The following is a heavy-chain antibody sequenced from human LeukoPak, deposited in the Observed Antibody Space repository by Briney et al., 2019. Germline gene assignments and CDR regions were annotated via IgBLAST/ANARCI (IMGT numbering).Heavy chain of an antibody. CDR3: ARDTSPSSRGSYFDALAM. CDR2: ISSSGSTI. CDR1: GFTFSSYE. J-gene: IGHJ3*02. D-gene: IGHD2/OR15-2a*01. V-gene: IGHV3-48*03. Sequence: GGSLRLSCAASGFTFSSYEMNWVRQAPGKGLEWVSYISSSGSTIYYADSVKGRFTISRDNAKNSLYLQMNSLRVEDTAIYYCARDTSPSSRGSYFDALAMWGQGTWVTVSS.